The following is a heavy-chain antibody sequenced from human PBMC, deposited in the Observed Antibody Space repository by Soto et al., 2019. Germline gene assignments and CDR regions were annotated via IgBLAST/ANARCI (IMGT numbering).Heavy chain of an antibody. CDR3: VRDRRYAFDI. Sequence: GGSLRLSCAASGFTFSSYTMNWVRQAPGKGLEWLSYIRLSGSATYNTGSVKGRFTISRDNAKNSLYLQMNSLTDEDTAVYYYVRDRRYAFDISGQGAIVTVSS. CDR1: GFTFSSYT. D-gene: IGHD3-3*01. V-gene: IGHV3-48*02. J-gene: IGHJ3*02. CDR2: IRLSGSAT.